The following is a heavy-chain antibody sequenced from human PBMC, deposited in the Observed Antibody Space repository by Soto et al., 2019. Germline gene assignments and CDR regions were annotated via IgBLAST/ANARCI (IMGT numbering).Heavy chain of an antibody. CDR3: ARLVVVPAAVDY. Sequence: QVQLVQSGAEVKKPGSSVKVSCKASGGTFSSYTISWVRQAPGQGLEWMGRIIPILGIANYAQKFKGRVTITADKSTSPAYTEMSRLRSEDTAVYYCARLVVVPAAVDYWGQGTLVTVSS. J-gene: IGHJ4*02. D-gene: IGHD2-2*01. V-gene: IGHV1-69*02. CDR1: GGTFSSYT. CDR2: IIPILGIA.